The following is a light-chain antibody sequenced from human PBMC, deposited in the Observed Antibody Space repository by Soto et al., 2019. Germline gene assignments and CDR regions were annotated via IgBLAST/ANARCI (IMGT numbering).Light chain of an antibody. Sequence: QSVLTQPPSVSGAPGQRVTLSCTGTSSNLGAGYDVHWYKQVPGAAPKLVIFGNRNRPSGVPERFSGSKSGTSASLPITGLHAEDEADYYCQAYDYSLTAAVFGGGTKVTVL. V-gene: IGLV1-40*01. J-gene: IGLJ3*02. CDR2: GNR. CDR3: QAYDYSLTAAV. CDR1: SSNLGAGYD.